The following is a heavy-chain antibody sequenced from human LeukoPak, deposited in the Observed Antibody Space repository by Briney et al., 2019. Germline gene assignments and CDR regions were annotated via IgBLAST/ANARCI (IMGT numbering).Heavy chain of an antibody. CDR1: GFTCRDYY. CDR2: IRSSGSTI. D-gene: IGHD3-22*01. CDR3: ARGPEPPAYYYDSSGSSAGFDP. V-gene: IGHV3-11*01. J-gene: IGHJ5*02. Sequence: PGWSLLLCGAASGFTCRDYYMSGIRQAAGKGVEGVSYIRSSGSTIYYADSVKGRFIISRDNAKNSLYLQMNRRLAEDTAVYYCARGPEPPAYYYDSSGSSAGFDPWGQGTLVTVSS.